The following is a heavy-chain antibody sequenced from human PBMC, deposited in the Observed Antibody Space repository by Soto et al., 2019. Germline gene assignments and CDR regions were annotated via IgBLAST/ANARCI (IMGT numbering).Heavy chain of an antibody. Sequence: SETLSLTCAVSGYSISSSNWWGWIRQPPGKGLEWIGYIYYSESTYYNPSLKIRVTMSVDTSKNQFSLKLRSVTAVDTAVYYCARRIVATETFDYWGQGTLVTVSS. J-gene: IGHJ4*02. D-gene: IGHD5-12*01. CDR1: GYSISSSNW. V-gene: IGHV4-28*01. CDR2: IYYSEST. CDR3: ARRIVATETFDY.